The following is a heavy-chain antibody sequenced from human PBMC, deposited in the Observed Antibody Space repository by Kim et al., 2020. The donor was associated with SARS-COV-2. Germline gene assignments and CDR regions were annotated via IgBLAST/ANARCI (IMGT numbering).Heavy chain of an antibody. CDR1: GGSISSSYYN. Sequence: SETLSLTCTVSGGSISSSYYNWGWIRQPPGKGLDWFGTDYYSGTSYYNPSLKGRVTISVDTSENQFSLHLTSVTAADTALYYFARSYYDILTGHNRFDS. CDR2: DYYSGTS. CDR3: ARSYYDILTGHNRFDS. J-gene: IGHJ5*01. D-gene: IGHD3-9*01. V-gene: IGHV4-39*01.